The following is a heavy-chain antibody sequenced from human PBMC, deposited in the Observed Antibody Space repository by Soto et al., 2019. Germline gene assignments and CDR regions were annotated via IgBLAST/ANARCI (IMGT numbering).Heavy chain of an antibody. CDR3: ASRGEISVAGTGGDC. CDR2: IIPIFGTA. Sequence: QVQLVQAGAEVKKPGSSVKVSCKASGGTFSSYAISWVRQAPGQGLEWMGGIIPIFGTANYAQKFQGRVTITADESTSKAYMELSSLRPEDTAVYYCASRGEISVAGTGGDCWGQGTLVTVSS. V-gene: IGHV1-69*01. D-gene: IGHD6-19*01. J-gene: IGHJ4*02. CDR1: GGTFSSYA.